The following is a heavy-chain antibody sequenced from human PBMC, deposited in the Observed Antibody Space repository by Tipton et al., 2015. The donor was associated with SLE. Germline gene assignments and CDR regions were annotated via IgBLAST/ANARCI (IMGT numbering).Heavy chain of an antibody. CDR2: INHSGST. CDR1: GGSFSGYY. Sequence: TLSLTCAVYGGSFSGYYWSWIRQPPGKGLEGIGEINHSGSTNYNPSLKSRVTISVDTSKNQFSLKLSSVTAADTAVYYCARGGGRVEWLLWSSYWYFDLWGRGTLVTVSS. D-gene: IGHD3-3*01. J-gene: IGHJ2*01. CDR3: ARGGGRVEWLLWSSYWYFDL. V-gene: IGHV4-34*01.